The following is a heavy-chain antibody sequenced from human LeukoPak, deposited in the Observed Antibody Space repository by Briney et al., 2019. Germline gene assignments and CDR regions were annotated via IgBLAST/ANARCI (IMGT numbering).Heavy chain of an antibody. Sequence: SETLSLTCAVYGGSFSGYYWSWIRQPPGKGLEWNGEINHSGSTNYNPSLKSRVTISVDTSKNQFSLKLSSVTAADTAVYYCARGVGAAPPRDWFDPWGQGTLVTVSS. CDR3: ARGVGAAPPRDWFDP. J-gene: IGHJ5*02. V-gene: IGHV4-34*01. D-gene: IGHD6-6*01. CDR1: GGSFSGYY. CDR2: INHSGST.